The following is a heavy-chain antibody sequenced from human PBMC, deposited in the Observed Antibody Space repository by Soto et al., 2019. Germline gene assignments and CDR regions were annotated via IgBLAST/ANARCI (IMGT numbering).Heavy chain of an antibody. Sequence: QVQLVQSGAEVKKPGSSVRVSCKASGGTFSSYAISWVRQAPGQGLEWMGGIIPIFGTANYAQKFQGRVTITADESTSTAYMELSRLRSEDTAVYYCARYRCTNGVCPGFDPWGQGTLVTVSS. CDR2: IIPIFGTA. J-gene: IGHJ5*02. CDR3: ARYRCTNGVCPGFDP. V-gene: IGHV1-69*12. D-gene: IGHD2-8*01. CDR1: GGTFSSYA.